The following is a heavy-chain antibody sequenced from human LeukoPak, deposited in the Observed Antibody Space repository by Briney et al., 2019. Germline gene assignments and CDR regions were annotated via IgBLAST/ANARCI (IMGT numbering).Heavy chain of an antibody. D-gene: IGHD3-3*01. J-gene: IGHJ4*02. CDR1: GGSISSYY. CDR2: INHSGST. Sequence: SETLSLTCTVSGGSISSYYWSWIRQPPGKGLEWIGEINHSGSTNYNPSLKSRVTISVDTSKNQFSLKLSSVTAADTAVYYCARRYYDFWSGYSDYWGQGTLVTVSS. CDR3: ARRYYDFWSGYSDY. V-gene: IGHV4-34*01.